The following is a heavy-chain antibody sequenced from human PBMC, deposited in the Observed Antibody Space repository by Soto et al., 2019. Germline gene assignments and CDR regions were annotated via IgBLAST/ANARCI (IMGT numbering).Heavy chain of an antibody. J-gene: IGHJ4*02. CDR3: VHRVLVGQQIDY. Sequence: QITLRESGPTLVKPTETLTLTCTFSGFSLNTFGVGVGWIRQPPGKALEWLAFIYWNDDKRYSSFLNNRLTITSDTSKNQVVLAVTDMDPVDTGTYFCVHRVLVGQQIDYWGQGTLVTVSS. CDR2: IYWNDDK. D-gene: IGHD2-15*01. V-gene: IGHV2-5*01. CDR1: GFSLNTFGVG.